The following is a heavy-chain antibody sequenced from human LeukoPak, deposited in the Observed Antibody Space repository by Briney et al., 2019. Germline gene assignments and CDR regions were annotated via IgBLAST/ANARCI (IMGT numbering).Heavy chain of an antibody. Sequence: ASVKVSCKASGYTFTSYYMHWVRQAPGQGLEWMGIINPSGGSTSYAQKFQGRVTITRDTSASTAYMELSSLRSEYTAVYYCARGYCSSTSCYTADYYYYGMDVWGQGTTVTVSS. V-gene: IGHV1-46*01. D-gene: IGHD2-2*02. J-gene: IGHJ6*02. CDR2: INPSGGST. CDR1: GYTFTSYY. CDR3: ARGYCSSTSCYTADYYYYGMDV.